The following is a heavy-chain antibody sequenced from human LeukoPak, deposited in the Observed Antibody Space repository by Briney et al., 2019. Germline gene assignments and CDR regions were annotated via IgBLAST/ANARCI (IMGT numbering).Heavy chain of an antibody. CDR2: IYSTGST. Sequence: SETLSLTCTVSGGSISSYYWTWIRQPAGKGLEWIGRIYSTGSTNYNPSLKSRVTMSVDTSKSQFSLRLSSATAADTAVYYCARQVAHAGTAGMDVLGQGTPVTISS. CDR1: GGSISSYY. CDR3: ARQVAHAGTAGMDV. J-gene: IGHJ6*02. V-gene: IGHV4-4*07. D-gene: IGHD6-13*01.